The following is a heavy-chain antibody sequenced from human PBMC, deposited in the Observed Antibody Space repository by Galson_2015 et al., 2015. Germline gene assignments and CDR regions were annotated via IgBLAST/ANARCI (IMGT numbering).Heavy chain of an antibody. J-gene: IGHJ4*02. Sequence: SVKVSCKASGYTFSSHYIHWVRQAPGQGPVCMGIINPTGGSTSYTQNFQGRVTMTRDTSTSTLYMELGSLTSEDTAVYYCARGGVSTGSYRTTFDYWGQGTLVTVSS. CDR3: ARGGVSTGSYRTTFDY. V-gene: IGHV1-46*01. D-gene: IGHD3-16*02. CDR1: GYTFSSHY. CDR2: INPTGGST.